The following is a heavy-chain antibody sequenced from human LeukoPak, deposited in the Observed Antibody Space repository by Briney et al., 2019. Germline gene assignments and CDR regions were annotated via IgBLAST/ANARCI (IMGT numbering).Heavy chain of an antibody. CDR2: IKSKTDGGTT. Sequence: PGGSLRLSCADSGFIFNNAWMNWVRQAPGKGLEWVGRIKSKTDGGTTGYAAPVKGRFTISRDDSKNTLYLQMNSLKTEDTAVYYCTGDYDFWSGYYYYYGMDVWGQGTTVTVSS. J-gene: IGHJ6*02. D-gene: IGHD3-3*01. CDR3: TGDYDFWSGYYYYYGMDV. V-gene: IGHV3-15*07. CDR1: GFIFNNAW.